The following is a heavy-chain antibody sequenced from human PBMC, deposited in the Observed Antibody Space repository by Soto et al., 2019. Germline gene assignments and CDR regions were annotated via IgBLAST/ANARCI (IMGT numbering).Heavy chain of an antibody. CDR2: LYASDST. CDR1: GFTVSSHY. J-gene: IGHJ3*01. V-gene: IGHV3-53*01. Sequence: PGGSLRLSCAASGFTVSSHYMSWVRQTPGKGLEWVSILYASDSTFYADSVEGRFTISRDNSKNTVYLQLNSLRDEDTAVYYCAKTVTRLIALDVSGQGTMVTVSS. D-gene: IGHD4-17*01. CDR3: AKTVTRLIALDV.